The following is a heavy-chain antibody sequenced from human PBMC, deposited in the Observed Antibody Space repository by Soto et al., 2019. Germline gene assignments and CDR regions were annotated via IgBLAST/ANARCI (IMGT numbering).Heavy chain of an antibody. CDR2: INPNSGGT. D-gene: IGHD6-6*01. Sequence: ASVKVSCKASGYTFTGYYMHWVRQAPGQGLEWMGWINPNSGGTNYAQKFQGWVTMTRDTSISTAYMELSRLRSDDTAVYYCARGKYSSSSVNWFDPWGQGTMVTVYS. J-gene: IGHJ5*02. CDR1: GYTFTGYY. CDR3: ARGKYSSSSVNWFDP. V-gene: IGHV1-2*04.